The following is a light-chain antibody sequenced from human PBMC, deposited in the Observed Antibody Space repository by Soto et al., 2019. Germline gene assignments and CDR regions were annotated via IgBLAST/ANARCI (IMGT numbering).Light chain of an antibody. CDR1: QSVSSN. CDR2: GTS. J-gene: IGKJ1*01. Sequence: EIVMTQSPATLSVSPGERATLSCRASQSVSSNLAWYQQKPGQAPRLLIYGTSTRATGFPARFSGSGSGTDFTLTISSLQSEDFAVYYWQQYNNWPPWTFGQGTKVEIK. V-gene: IGKV3-15*01. CDR3: QQYNNWPPWT.